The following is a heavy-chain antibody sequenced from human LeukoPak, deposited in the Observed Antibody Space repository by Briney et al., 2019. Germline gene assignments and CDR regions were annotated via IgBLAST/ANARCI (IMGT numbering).Heavy chain of an antibody. CDR2: IKSDGST. CDR1: GFTFSSYW. D-gene: IGHD3-22*01. J-gene: IGHJ1*01. Sequence: AGSLRLSCVASGFTFSSYWMHCFRQAPGKGLVWVSRIKSDGSTNYADSVKGRFTISRDNAKNKVSLQMHSLRAEDTGVYFCARAPSEIGGYYPEYFRHWGQGTLVTVSS. CDR3: ARAPSEIGGYYPEYFRH. V-gene: IGHV3-74*01.